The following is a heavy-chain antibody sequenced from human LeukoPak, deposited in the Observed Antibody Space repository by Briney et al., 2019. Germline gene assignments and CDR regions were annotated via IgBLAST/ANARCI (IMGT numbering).Heavy chain of an antibody. CDR2: INAGNGNT. CDR1: GYTFTSYA. Sequence: ASVKVSCTASGYTFTSYAMHWVRQAPGQRLEWMGWINAGNGNTKYSQKFQGRVTMARDTPTSTVYMELSSLRSEDTAVYYCARESRPQWLATGPVDYWGQGTLVAVTS. V-gene: IGHV1-3*01. D-gene: IGHD6-19*01. CDR3: ARESRPQWLATGPVDY. J-gene: IGHJ4*02.